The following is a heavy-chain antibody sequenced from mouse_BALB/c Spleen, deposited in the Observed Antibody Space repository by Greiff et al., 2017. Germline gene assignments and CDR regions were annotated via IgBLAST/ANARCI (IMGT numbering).Heavy chain of an antibody. D-gene: IGHD2-4*01. CDR1: GYSFTGYY. J-gene: IGHJ4*01. Sequence: VQLQQSGPELVKPGASVKISCKASGYSFTGYYMHWVKQSHVKSLEWIGRINPYNGATSYNQNFKDKASLTVDKSSSTAYMELHSLTSEDSAVYYCAGNYDYAMDYWGQGTSVTVSS. CDR2: INPYNGAT. CDR3: AGNYDYAMDY. V-gene: IGHV1-31*01.